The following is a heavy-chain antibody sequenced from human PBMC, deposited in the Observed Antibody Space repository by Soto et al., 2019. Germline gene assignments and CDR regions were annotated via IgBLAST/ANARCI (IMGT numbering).Heavy chain of an antibody. V-gene: IGHV4-4*07. D-gene: IGHD3-16*02. Sequence: QAQLQESGPGLVKPSETLSLTCSVSGGSFFSYYWTWIRQPAGKGLEWIGRIYANGNANYNPSLKSRVTMSADPSKNQFSLRLRSVTAADTAVYYCARGVRDGYYGMDVWGPGATVTVSS. J-gene: IGHJ6*02. CDR2: IYANGNA. CDR3: ARGVRDGYYGMDV. CDR1: GGSFFSYY.